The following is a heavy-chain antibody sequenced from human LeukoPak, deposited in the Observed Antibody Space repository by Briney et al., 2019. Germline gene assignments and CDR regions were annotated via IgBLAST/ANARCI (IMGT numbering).Heavy chain of an antibody. CDR2: TYYRSKWYN. D-gene: IGHD3-10*01. J-gene: IGHJ3*02. V-gene: IGHV6-1*01. CDR1: GDSVSSNSAA. Sequence: SQTLPLTCAISGDSVSSNSAAWNWIRQSPSRGLEWLGRTYYRSKWYNDYAVSVKSRITINPDTSKNQFSLQLNSVTPEDTAVYYCARAFGGGSGRRTRIGPFDIWGQGTMVTVSS. CDR3: ARAFGGGSGRRTRIGPFDI.